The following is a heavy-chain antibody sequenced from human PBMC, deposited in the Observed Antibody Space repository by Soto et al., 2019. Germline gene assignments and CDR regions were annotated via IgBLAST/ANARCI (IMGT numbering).Heavy chain of an antibody. CDR2: IKGSGETT. CDR1: GFTFSSYA. CDR3: AKLWEANMNMNFAH. V-gene: IGHV3-23*01. J-gene: IGHJ4*02. D-gene: IGHD1-26*01. Sequence: GGSLRLSCAASGFTFSSYAMTWIRQAPGKGLEWVSSIKGSGETTYYADSVKGRFTISRDNSKNTLYLQMNSLRVEDTALYYCAKLWEANMNMNFAHWGQRTLVTVSS.